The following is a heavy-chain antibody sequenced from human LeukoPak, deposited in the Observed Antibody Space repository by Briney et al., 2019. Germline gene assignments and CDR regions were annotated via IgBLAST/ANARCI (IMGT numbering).Heavy chain of an antibody. V-gene: IGHV1-2*02. CDR2: INPNSGGT. J-gene: IGHJ4*02. CDR1: GYTFTGYY. CDR3: ARIQEYQLPLGY. Sequence: ASVRVSSKASGYTFTGYYMHWVPQAPGQRLEWMGWINPNSGGTNYAQKFQGRVTMTRDTSISTAYMELSRLRSDDTAVYYCARIQEYQLPLGYWGQGTLVTVSS. D-gene: IGHD2-2*01.